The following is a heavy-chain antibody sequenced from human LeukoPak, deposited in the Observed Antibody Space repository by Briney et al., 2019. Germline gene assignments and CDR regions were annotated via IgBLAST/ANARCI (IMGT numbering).Heavy chain of an antibody. Sequence: GGSLRLSCAASGLTVSNKYMTWVRQAPGRGLEWVSLIYNDGRTYYADSVKGRYTISRDNSKNTVYLQMSSLRVEDTAVYYCARGLFLSGYLDAFDLWGQGTVVTVSS. CDR1: GLTVSNKY. D-gene: IGHD3-22*01. J-gene: IGHJ3*01. CDR2: IYNDGRT. CDR3: ARGLFLSGYLDAFDL. V-gene: IGHV3-53*01.